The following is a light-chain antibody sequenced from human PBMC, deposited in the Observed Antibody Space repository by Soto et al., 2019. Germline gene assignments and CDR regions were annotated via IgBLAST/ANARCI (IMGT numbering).Light chain of an antibody. CDR1: QSVSSN. V-gene: IGKV3-15*01. CDR2: GAS. J-gene: IGKJ2*01. CDR3: QQYNNWPVYT. Sequence: EIVMTQSPATLSVSPGERATLSCRASQSVSSNLAWYQQKAGQAPRLLIYGASTRATGIPARFSGSGSGTDFTLTISSLQSEDFAVYYCQQYNNWPVYTFGQGTKLEIK.